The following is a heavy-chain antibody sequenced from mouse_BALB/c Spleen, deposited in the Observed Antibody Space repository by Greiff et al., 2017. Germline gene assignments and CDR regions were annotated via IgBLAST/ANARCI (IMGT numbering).Heavy chain of an antibody. CDR3: ARGSGLGAWFAY. CDR1: GFSLTRYG. CDR2: IWAGGST. J-gene: IGHJ3*01. D-gene: IGHD3-2*02. V-gene: IGHV2-9*02. Sequence: QVQLKESGPGLVAPSQSLSITCTVSGFSLTRYGVHWVRQPPGKGLEWLGVIWAGGSTNYNSALMSRLSISKDNSKIQVFLKMNSLQTDDTAMYYCARGSGLGAWFAYWGQGTLVTVSA.